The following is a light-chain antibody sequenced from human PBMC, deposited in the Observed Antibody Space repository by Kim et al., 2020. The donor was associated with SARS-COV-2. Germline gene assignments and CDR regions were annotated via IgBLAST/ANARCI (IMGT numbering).Light chain of an antibody. CDR3: HQYYNPPYT. Sequence: DIVMTQSPDSLAVSLGERATINCKSSQSLLYSSNNRNYLAWYQQKPGQPPKLLIYWASTRESGVPDRFSGSGSGTDFTLTISSLQAEDVAVYYCHQYYNPPYTFGRGTKLEIK. V-gene: IGKV4-1*01. CDR2: WAS. CDR1: QSLLYSSNNRNY. J-gene: IGKJ2*01.